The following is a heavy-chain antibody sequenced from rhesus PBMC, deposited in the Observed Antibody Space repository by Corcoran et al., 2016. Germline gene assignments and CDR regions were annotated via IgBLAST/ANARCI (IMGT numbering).Heavy chain of an antibody. CDR2: IYGSRSTT. V-gene: IGHV4-169*02. J-gene: IGHJ5-2*02. CDR3: ASGYSGYSYYNSLDV. CDR1: GGSISSSY. Sequence: QLQLQESGPGLVKPSETLSVTCAVSGGSISSSYWSWIRQARGKGLEWIGNIYGSRSTTSYHPSLNGRVPLSVDTSKNQLSLKLYSVTAADTAVYYCASGYSGYSYYNSLDVWGRGVLVTVSS. D-gene: IGHD5-24*01.